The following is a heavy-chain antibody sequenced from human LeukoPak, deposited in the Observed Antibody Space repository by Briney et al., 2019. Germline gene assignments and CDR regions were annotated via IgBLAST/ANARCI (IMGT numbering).Heavy chain of an antibody. Sequence: PGGSRRLSCAASGFTFSSYEMNWVRQAPGKGLEWVSYISSSGSTIYYADSVKGRFTISRDNAKKSLYLQMRSLRAEDTAVYYCARVGELVPAPHYYYGMDVWGKGTTVTVSP. CDR3: ARVGELVPAPHYYYGMDV. J-gene: IGHJ6*04. V-gene: IGHV3-48*03. CDR2: ISSSGSTI. D-gene: IGHD2-2*01. CDR1: GFTFSSYE.